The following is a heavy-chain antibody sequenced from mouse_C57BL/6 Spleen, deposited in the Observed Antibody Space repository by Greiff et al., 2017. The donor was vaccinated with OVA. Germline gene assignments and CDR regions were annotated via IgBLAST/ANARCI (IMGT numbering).Heavy chain of an antibody. CDR3: ASGHDDYDVWFAY. CDR1: GYTFTSYW. Sequence: QVQLQQPGAELVRPGSSVKLSCKASGYTFTSYWMHWVKQRPIQGLEWIGNIDPSDSETHYNQKFKDKATLTVDKSSSTTYMQLSSLTSEDSAVYYCASGHDDYDVWFAYWGQGTLVTVSS. CDR2: IDPSDSET. V-gene: IGHV1-52*01. D-gene: IGHD2-4*01. J-gene: IGHJ3*01.